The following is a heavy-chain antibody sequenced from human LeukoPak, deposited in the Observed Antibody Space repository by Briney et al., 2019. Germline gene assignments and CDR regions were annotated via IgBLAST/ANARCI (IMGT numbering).Heavy chain of an antibody. V-gene: IGHV4-59*08. CDR3: ARAENWFDP. J-gene: IGHJ5*02. CDR1: GGSISSYY. CDR2: IYYSGST. Sequence: SETLSLTCTVSGGSISSYYWSWIRQPPGQGLEWIGYIYYSGSTNYNLSLKSRVTISVDTSKNQFALKLSSVTAAGTAVYYCARAENWFDPWGQGTLVTVSS.